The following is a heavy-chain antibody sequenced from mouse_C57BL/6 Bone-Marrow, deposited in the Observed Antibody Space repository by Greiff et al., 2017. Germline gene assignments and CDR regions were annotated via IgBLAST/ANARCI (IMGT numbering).Heavy chain of an antibody. CDR3: ARKRVYYSNQRAFYYAMDY. CDR2: IYPGDGDT. Sequence: VQLQESGPELVKPGASVKISCKASGYAFSSSWMNWVKQRPGKGLEWIGRIYPGDGDTNYNGQFKGKATLTADKSSSTAYMQLSSLTYEDSAVYCCARKRVYYSNQRAFYYAMDYWGQGTSVTVSS. CDR1: GYAFSSSW. D-gene: IGHD2-5*01. J-gene: IGHJ4*01. V-gene: IGHV1-82*01.